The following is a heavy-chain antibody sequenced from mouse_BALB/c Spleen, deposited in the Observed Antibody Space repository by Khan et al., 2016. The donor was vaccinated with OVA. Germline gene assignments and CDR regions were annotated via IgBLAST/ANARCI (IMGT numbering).Heavy chain of an antibody. V-gene: IGHV1S81*02. D-gene: IGHD1-1*02. CDR3: TRSGFGTFVY. CDR2: INPSNGGT. Sequence: VQLQQSGAELVKPGASVRLSCKASGYTFTSYYLYWVKQRPGQGLEWIGDINPSNGGTNFNEKFKNKATLTVDKSSSTAYMQLSSLTSEDSAVYYCTRSGFGTFVYWGQGTLVTVSA. CDR1: GYTFTSYY. J-gene: IGHJ3*01.